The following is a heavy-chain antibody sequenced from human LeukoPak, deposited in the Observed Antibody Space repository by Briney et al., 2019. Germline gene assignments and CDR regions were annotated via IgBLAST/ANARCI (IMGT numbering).Heavy chain of an antibody. D-gene: IGHD2-21*02. CDR1: GGSVNSYY. V-gene: IGHV4-59*02. CDR3: ARWACGSSGDCHEFDY. Sequence: SETLSLTCTVSGGSVNSYYWSWIRQPPGKGLEWIGYIYYSVNTNYNPSLKSRVTIPQHTSKNQFSLRLSSVTAADTAVYYCARWACGSSGDCHEFDYWGQGTLVTVSS. CDR2: IYYSVNT. J-gene: IGHJ4*02.